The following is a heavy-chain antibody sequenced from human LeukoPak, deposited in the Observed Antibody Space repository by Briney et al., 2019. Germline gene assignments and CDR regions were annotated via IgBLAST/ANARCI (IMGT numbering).Heavy chain of an antibody. Sequence: PGGSLRLPCAASGFTVSNNYMSWVRQAPGKGLEWVSVIYSGGSTYYADSVKGRFTISRDNSKNTLFLQMNSLRAEDTAVYYCARETVPRGFDYWGQGTLVTVSS. J-gene: IGHJ4*02. V-gene: IGHV3-66*01. CDR2: IYSGGST. CDR1: GFTVSNNY. CDR3: ARETVPRGFDY. D-gene: IGHD4-11*01.